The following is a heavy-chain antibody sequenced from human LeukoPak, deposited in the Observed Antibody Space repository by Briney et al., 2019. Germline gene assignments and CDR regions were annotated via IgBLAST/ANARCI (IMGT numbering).Heavy chain of an antibody. Sequence: GGSLRLSCAASGFTFRNVGMHWVRQAPGKGLEWVAFVENDGGTKYYADSVKGRFAMSRDNAKNTLYLQMNSLRAEDTAVYYCARVTGGYNLVDYWGQGTLVTVSS. CDR1: GFTFRNVG. CDR2: VENDGGTK. J-gene: IGHJ4*02. CDR3: ARVTGGYNLVDY. D-gene: IGHD5-24*01. V-gene: IGHV3-33*05.